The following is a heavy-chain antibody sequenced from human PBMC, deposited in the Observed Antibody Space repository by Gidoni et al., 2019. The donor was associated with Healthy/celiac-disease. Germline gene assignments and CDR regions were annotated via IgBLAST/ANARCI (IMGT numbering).Heavy chain of an antibody. CDR2: IRGRGGST. CDR3: AKDLHGSGSYLYYFDY. Sequence: EVQLLESGGGLVQPGGSLRPSCAASGFTFSRHSMSWVRQAPGKGLEWVSAIRGRGGSTYYADSVKGRFTISRDNSKNTLYLQMNSLRAEDTAVYYCAKDLHGSGSYLYYFDYWGQGTLVTVSS. CDR1: GFTFSRHS. D-gene: IGHD3-10*01. J-gene: IGHJ4*02. V-gene: IGHV3-23*01.